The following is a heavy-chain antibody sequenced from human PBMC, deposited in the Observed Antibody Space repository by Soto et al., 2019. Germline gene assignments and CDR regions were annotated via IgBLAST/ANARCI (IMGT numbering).Heavy chain of an antibody. V-gene: IGHV2-5*01. CDR1: GFSLSTSGVG. D-gene: IGHD1-1*01. J-gene: IGHJ3*02. CDR2: IYWHDDK. CDR3: AHWTQLERPDAFDI. Sequence: SGPTLVKPTHTLTLTCTFSGFSLSTSGVGVGWIRQPPGKALERLALIYWHDDKRYSPSLKSRLTIAKDTSKNQVVLTMTNMDPVDTATYYCAHWTQLERPDAFDIWGQGTMVTVSS.